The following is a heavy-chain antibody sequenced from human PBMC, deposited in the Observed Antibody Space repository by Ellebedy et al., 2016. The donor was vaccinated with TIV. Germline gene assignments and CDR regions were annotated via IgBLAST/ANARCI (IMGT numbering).Heavy chain of an antibody. CDR1: GGTFSSYA. J-gene: IGHJ3*02. CDR3: ARANIEYCSSTSCYVGAFDI. CDR2: IIPILGIA. D-gene: IGHD2-2*01. Sequence: AASVKVSCKASGGTFSSYAISWVRQAPGQGLEWMGRIIPILGIANYAQKFQGRVTITADKSTSTAYMELSSLRSEDTAVYYCARANIEYCSSTSCYVGAFDIWGQGTMVTVSS. V-gene: IGHV1-69*04.